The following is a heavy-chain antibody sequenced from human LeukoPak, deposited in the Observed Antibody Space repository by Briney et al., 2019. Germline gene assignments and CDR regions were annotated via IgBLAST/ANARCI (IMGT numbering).Heavy chain of an antibody. D-gene: IGHD1-26*01. V-gene: IGHV3-23*01. Sequence: GGSLRLSCAASGFTFSSYAMSWVRQAPGKGLEWVSAISGSGGSTYYADSVKGRFTISRDNSKNTLYLQMNSLRAEDTAVYYCAKRYSGSSGLYNFDYWGQGTLVTVSS. J-gene: IGHJ4*02. CDR2: ISGSGGST. CDR3: AKRYSGSSGLYNFDY. CDR1: GFTFSSYA.